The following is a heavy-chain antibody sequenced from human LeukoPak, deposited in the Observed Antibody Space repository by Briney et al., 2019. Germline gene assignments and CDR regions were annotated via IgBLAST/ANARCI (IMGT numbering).Heavy chain of an antibody. D-gene: IGHD1-14*01. CDR3: ARVHLRLSEPDC. CDR2: ISSSSSTI. V-gene: IGHV3-48*01. Sequence: PGGSLTLSCALSGFSFSSYSTNCVRQAPGEGLEWVSYISSSSSTIYYADSVKGRFTISRDNGKNSLYVQINSLRAEDMAVYDGARVHLRLSEPDCWGQGTLVTVSS. CDR1: GFSFSSYS. J-gene: IGHJ4*02.